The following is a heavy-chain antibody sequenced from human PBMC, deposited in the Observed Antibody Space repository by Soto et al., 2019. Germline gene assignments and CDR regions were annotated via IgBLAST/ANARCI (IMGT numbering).Heavy chain of an antibody. CDR1: SGSISSSNW. CDR2: IYHSGST. CDR3: ARVNNYDYIWGSYRFGWFDP. V-gene: IGHV4-4*02. J-gene: IGHJ5*02. Sequence: SETLSLTCAVSSGSISSSNWWSWVRQPPGKGLEWIGEIYHSGSTNYNPSLKSRVTISVDKSKNQFSLKLSSVTAADTAVYYCARVNNYDYIWGSYRFGWFDPWGQGTLVTVSS. D-gene: IGHD3-16*02.